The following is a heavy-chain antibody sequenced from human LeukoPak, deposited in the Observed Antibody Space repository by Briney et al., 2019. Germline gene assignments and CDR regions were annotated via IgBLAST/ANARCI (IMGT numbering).Heavy chain of an antibody. CDR1: GGTFSSYA. D-gene: IGHD2-21*02. V-gene: IGHV1-69*04. J-gene: IGHJ4*02. CDR2: IIPILGIA. CDR3: ARGLSDWYFDY. Sequence: SVKVSCKASGGTFSSYAISWVRQAPGQGLEWMGRIIPILGIANYAQKFQGRVTITADKSTSTAYMELSSLRSEDTAVYYCARGLSDWYFDYWGQGTLVTVSS.